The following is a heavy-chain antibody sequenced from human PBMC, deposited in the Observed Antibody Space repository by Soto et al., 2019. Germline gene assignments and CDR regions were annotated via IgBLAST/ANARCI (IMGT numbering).Heavy chain of an antibody. CDR2: IYPADSDT. D-gene: IGHD1-1*01. J-gene: IGHJ4*02. Sequence: GESLKISCKGSGYYFSSFWIGWVRQMPGKGLEWMGIIYPADSDTRYSPSFQGQVTISADKSINTAYLQWNSLKASDTAMYYCTRRTTTTYPDDYWGQGTLVTVSS. CDR1: GYYFSSFW. CDR3: TRRTTTTYPDDY. V-gene: IGHV5-51*01.